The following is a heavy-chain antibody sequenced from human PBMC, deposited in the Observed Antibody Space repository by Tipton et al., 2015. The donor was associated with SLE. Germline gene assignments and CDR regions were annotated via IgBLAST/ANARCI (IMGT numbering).Heavy chain of an antibody. CDR1: GGSISSYY. D-gene: IGHD6-19*01. CDR2: IYYSGST. Sequence: TLSLTCTVSGGSISSYYWSWIWQPPGKGLEWIGYIYYSGSTNYNPSLKSRVTISVDTSKNQFSLKLSSVTAADTAVYYCARFGSSGCFDYWGQGTLVTVSS. V-gene: IGHV4-59*07. CDR3: ARFGSSGCFDY. J-gene: IGHJ4*02.